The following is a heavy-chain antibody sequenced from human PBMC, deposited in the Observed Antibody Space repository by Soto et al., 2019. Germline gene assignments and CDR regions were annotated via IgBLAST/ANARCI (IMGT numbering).Heavy chain of an antibody. V-gene: IGHV1-8*01. D-gene: IGHD1-1*01. J-gene: IGHJ5*02. CDR1: GYAFGEYD. CDR3: ARMATYGTLNWFDP. CDR2: MNPNSANT. Sequence: QVQLVQSGAEVQRPGASVKVSCRASGYAFGEYDISWVRQAPGQGLEWMGWMNPNSANTGYARKFQGRVSMTRDMSRSTSYMELRRLRPEDTAIYYCARMATYGTLNWFDPCGQGALVTVSS.